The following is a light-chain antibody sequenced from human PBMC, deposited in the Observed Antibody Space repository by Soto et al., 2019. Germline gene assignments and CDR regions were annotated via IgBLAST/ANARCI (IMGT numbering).Light chain of an antibody. CDR1: QDISNY. V-gene: IGKV1-33*01. Sequence: DIQMTQSPSSLSASVGDRVTITCQASQDISNYLNWYQQKPGKAPKLLIYDASNLETGVPSRFSGSGSGTDFTFTISSLQPEDIATYYCPRETFGQGTKLEIK. CDR2: DAS. CDR3: PRET. J-gene: IGKJ2*01.